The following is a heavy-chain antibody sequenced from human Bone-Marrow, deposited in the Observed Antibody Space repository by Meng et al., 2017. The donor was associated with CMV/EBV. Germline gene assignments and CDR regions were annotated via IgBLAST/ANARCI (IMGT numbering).Heavy chain of an antibody. Sequence: SVKVSCKASGHTFTSFHRHWVRQAPGQGLEWMGRIIPILGIANYAQKFQGRVTITADKSTSTAYMELSSLRSEDTAVYYCARGWELQAGDAFDIWGQGTMVTVSS. CDR2: IIPILGIA. CDR1: GHTFTSFH. V-gene: IGHV1-69*04. CDR3: ARGWELQAGDAFDI. D-gene: IGHD1-26*01. J-gene: IGHJ3*02.